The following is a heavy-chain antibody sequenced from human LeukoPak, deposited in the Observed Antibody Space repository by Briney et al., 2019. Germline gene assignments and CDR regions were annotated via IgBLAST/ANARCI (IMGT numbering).Heavy chain of an antibody. CDR3: ARGYSTSSKGDFDY. J-gene: IGHJ4*02. D-gene: IGHD6-6*01. Sequence: RTSETLSLTCTVSGGSISSGSCYWSWIRQPAGKGLEWIGRIYTSGSTNYNPSLKSRVTMSGDTSKNQFSLKLSSVTAADTAVYYCARGYSTSSKGDFDYWGQGTLVTVSS. CDR1: GGSISSGSCY. V-gene: IGHV4-61*02. CDR2: IYTSGST.